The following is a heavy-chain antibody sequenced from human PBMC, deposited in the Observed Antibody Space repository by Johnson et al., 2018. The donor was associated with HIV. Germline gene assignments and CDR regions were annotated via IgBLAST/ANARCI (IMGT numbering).Heavy chain of an antibody. V-gene: IGHV3-30*14. CDR1: GLTFNNYP. J-gene: IGHJ3*02. Sequence: QVQLVESGGGVVQPGRSLRLSCLVSGLTFNNYPIHWVRQAPGKGLEWVTVISHDGDNKYHADSVKGRLTISRDNSKNTLYLQMNSLRAEDTAVYYCAREALPRGLQSSFGGSFDIWGQGTMVTVSS. CDR2: ISHDGDNK. D-gene: IGHD3-16*01. CDR3: AREALPRGLQSSFGGSFDI.